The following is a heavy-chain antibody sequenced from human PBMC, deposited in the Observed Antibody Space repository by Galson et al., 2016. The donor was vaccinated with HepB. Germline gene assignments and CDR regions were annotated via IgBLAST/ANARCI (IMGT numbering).Heavy chain of an antibody. J-gene: IGHJ4*02. CDR3: ARDTGVRYDF. CDR2: ISGYNDNA. CDR1: GYTFTSYG. V-gene: IGHV1-18*01. D-gene: IGHD1-14*01. Sequence: SVKVSCKASGYTFTSYGISWVRQAPGQGLEWLGTISGYNDNANYAEKLQGRVTMTTDRLTKTGYMELRSLRSDDTAVYYCARDTGVRYDFWGQGSRVTVSS.